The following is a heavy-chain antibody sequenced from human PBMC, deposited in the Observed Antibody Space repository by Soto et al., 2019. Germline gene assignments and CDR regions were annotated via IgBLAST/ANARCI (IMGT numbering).Heavy chain of an antibody. CDR3: SRFIMVGGWFDPNYYHGMDV. CDR1: GYTFSNYG. J-gene: IGHJ6*02. Sequence: QVQLVQSGAEVKKPGASVTVSCKTSGYTFSNYGINWVLQAPGQGLEWMGWISGYNGTTNYAQTVQGRVTMTTDTSAGTVDMELRSLKSDDTAIYYCSRFIMVGGWFDPNYYHGMDVWGQGTTVTVSS. D-gene: IGHD6-19*01. V-gene: IGHV1-18*01. CDR2: ISGYNGTT.